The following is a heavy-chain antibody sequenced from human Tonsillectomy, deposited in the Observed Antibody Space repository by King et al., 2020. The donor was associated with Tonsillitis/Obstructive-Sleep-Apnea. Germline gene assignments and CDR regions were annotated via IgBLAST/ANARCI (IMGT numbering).Heavy chain of an antibody. CDR3: AREGRLLWGSLRYFDY. CDR2: IKEDGSEK. V-gene: IGHV3-7*04. J-gene: IGHJ4*02. CDR1: GFTFNNYW. Sequence: VQLVEFGGGLVQPEGSLRISCAASGFTFNNYWMSWVRQAPGKGLEWVANIKEDGSEKYYVDSVKGRFTISRDNAKKLMYLQMNSLRAEDTAVYYCAREGRLLWGSLRYFDYWGQGILVTVSS. D-gene: IGHD3-16*01.